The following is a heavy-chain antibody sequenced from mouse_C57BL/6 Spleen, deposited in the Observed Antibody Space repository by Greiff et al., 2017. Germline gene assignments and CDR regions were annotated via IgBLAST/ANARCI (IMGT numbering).Heavy chain of an antibody. CDR3: TTPLRLKFAY. Sequence: VHVKQSGAELVRPGASVKLSCTASGFNIKDDYMHWVKQRPEQGLEWIGWIDPENGDTEYASKFQGKATITADTSSNTAYLQLSSLTSEDTAVYYCTTPLRLKFAYWGQGTLVTVSA. J-gene: IGHJ3*01. V-gene: IGHV14-4*01. D-gene: IGHD3-2*02. CDR2: IDPENGDT. CDR1: GFNIKDDY.